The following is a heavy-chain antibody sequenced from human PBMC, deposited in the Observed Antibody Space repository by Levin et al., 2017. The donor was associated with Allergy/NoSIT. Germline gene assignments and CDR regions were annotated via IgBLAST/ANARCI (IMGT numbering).Heavy chain of an antibody. CDR1: GGPVNSGSYY. D-gene: IGHD6-19*01. Sequence: SQTLSLTCTVSGGPVNSGSYYWSWIRQPPGKGLEWIGSVYYSGTTNYNPSLKRRASITVDTSKNQFSLTLSSLTAADTAVYYFTRDRGSSGWFESWGQGTLVTVSS. CDR3: TRDRGSSGWFES. V-gene: IGHV4-61*01. CDR2: VYYSGTT. J-gene: IGHJ5*01.